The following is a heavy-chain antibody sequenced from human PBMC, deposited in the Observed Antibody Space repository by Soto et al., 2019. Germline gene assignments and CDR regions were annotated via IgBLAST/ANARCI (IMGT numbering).Heavy chain of an antibody. CDR1: GGSFSGYY. CDR3: ARAGYSSSYYYYYYMDV. D-gene: IGHD6-13*01. Sequence: SETLSLTCAVYGGSFSGYYWSWIRQPPGKGLEWIGEINHSGSTNYNPSLKSRVTISVDTSKNQFSLKLSFVTAADTAVYYCARAGYSSSYYYYYYMDVWGKGTTVTVSS. J-gene: IGHJ6*03. V-gene: IGHV4-34*01. CDR2: INHSGST.